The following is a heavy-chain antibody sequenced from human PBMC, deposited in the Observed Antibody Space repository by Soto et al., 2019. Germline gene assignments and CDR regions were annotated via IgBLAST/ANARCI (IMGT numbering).Heavy chain of an antibody. CDR3: ARSGAVAKSRKHYYGMDV. J-gene: IGHJ6*02. CDR2: ISYDGSNK. CDR1: GFTFSSYA. D-gene: IGHD6-19*01. V-gene: IGHV3-30-3*01. Sequence: GGSLRLSCAASGFTFSSYAMHWVRQAPGKGLEWVAVISYDGSNKYYADSVKGRFTISRDNSKNTLYLQMNSLRAEDTAVYYCARSGAVAKSRKHYYGMDVWGQGTTVTVSS.